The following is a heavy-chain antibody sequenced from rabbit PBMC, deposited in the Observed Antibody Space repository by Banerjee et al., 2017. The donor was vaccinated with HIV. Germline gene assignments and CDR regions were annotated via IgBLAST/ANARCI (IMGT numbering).Heavy chain of an antibody. D-gene: IGHD2-1*01. J-gene: IGHJ4*01. CDR3: ARDRDYGELIFDL. Sequence: QQQLVESGGGLVQPEGSLTLTCKASGFDLSSYYYMCWVRQAPGKGLEWIGCIKTGSGSTWYASWAKGRFTISKSTSLNTVDLKMTSLTAADTATYFCARDRDYGELIFDLWGQGTLVTVS. V-gene: IGHV1S43*01. CDR2: IKTGSGST. CDR1: GFDLSSYYY.